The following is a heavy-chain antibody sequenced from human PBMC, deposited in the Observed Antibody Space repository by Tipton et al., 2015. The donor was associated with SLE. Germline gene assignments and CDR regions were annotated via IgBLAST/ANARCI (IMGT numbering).Heavy chain of an antibody. V-gene: IGHV3-30*18. J-gene: IGHJ1*01. Sequence: SLRLSCAASGFTFSSYGMHWVRQAPGKGLEWVAVISYDGSNKYYADSAKGRFTISRDNSKNTLYLQMNSLRAEDTAVYYCAKDLTYSSGHDGYFQHWGQGTLVTVSS. D-gene: IGHD6-19*01. CDR1: GFTFSSYG. CDR3: AKDLTYSSGHDGYFQH. CDR2: ISYDGSNK.